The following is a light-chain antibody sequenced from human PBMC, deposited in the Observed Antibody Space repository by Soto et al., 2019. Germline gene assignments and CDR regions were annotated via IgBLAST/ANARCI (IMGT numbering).Light chain of an antibody. V-gene: IGKV3-15*01. Sequence: EIVKTQSPATPSASPGERATLSCRASQSVGSNLARYQQKPGQAPRLLIYGASTRATGIAARFSCSGSGTEFSLTISSLLSQDVAVYYCQQFNNWPPRFTFGAGTKVDVK. CDR2: GAS. J-gene: IGKJ3*01. CDR3: QQFNNWPPRFT. CDR1: QSVGSN.